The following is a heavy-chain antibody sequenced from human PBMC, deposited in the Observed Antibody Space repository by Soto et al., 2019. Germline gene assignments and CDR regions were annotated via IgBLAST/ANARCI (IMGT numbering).Heavy chain of an antibody. Sequence: GGSLRLSCAASGFTFSNYALIWVRQAPGKGLEWVSVISGSGGYTNYADAMKGRFTISKDKSKNTLFLQMNSLRVEDTAVYYCAKSIGTYDSSGFSVGWFDPWGQGTLVTVSS. V-gene: IGHV3-23*01. CDR1: GFTFSNYA. J-gene: IGHJ5*02. CDR3: AKSIGTYDSSGFSVGWFDP. CDR2: ISGSGGYT. D-gene: IGHD3-22*01.